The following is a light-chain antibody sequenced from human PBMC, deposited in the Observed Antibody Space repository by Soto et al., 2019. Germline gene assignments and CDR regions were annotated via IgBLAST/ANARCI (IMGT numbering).Light chain of an antibody. CDR3: QPFGSSPGFT. CDR1: QNINSRY. Sequence: EIVLTQSPGTLSLSPGERATLSCRASQNINSRYLAWYQQKPGQAPRLLIYGASSRATGIPDRFSGSGSGTAFTLTISRLEPQDFAVYYCQPFGSSPGFTFGPGTKVDIK. V-gene: IGKV3-20*01. CDR2: GAS. J-gene: IGKJ3*01.